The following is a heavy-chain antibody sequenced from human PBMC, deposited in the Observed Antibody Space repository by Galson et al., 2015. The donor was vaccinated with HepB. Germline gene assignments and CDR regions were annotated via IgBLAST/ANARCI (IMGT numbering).Heavy chain of an antibody. CDR1: EFTVSGNY. D-gene: IGHD6-19*01. CDR2: IYSGGTT. Sequence: SLRLSCAASEFTVSGNYMSWVRQAPGRGLEWVSVIYSGGTTHYADSVKGRFAISRDSSKNTVYLQMNSLRAEDTAVYYCASSMVAGTHPLNFWGQGTLVTVSS. CDR3: ASSMVAGTHPLNF. V-gene: IGHV3-53*01. J-gene: IGHJ4*01.